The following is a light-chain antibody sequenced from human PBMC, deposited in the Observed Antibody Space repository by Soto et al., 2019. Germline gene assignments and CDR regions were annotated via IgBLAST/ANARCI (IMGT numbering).Light chain of an antibody. V-gene: IGLV2-14*01. CDR1: NSDVGGYNY. Sequence: QSALTQPASVSGSPGQSIAISCTGTNSDVGGYNYVSWYQHHPGKAPKLMIYEVSNRPSGVSNRFSGSKSGNTASLTISGLQAEDEADYYRSSYTTSTTGVFGGGTKLTVL. J-gene: IGLJ3*02. CDR3: SSYTTSTTGV. CDR2: EVS.